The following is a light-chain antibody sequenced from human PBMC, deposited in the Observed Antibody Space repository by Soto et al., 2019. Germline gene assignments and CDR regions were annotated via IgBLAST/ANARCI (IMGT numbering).Light chain of an antibody. CDR1: QSVGNY. CDR2: GAS. CDR3: QQYGSSPQT. Sequence: EIMLTQSPVTLSLSPGERATLSCRASQSVGNYLAWYQQRPGQAPRLLIYGASSRATGIPDRFSGSGSGTDFILTITRLEPEDFAVFYCQQYGSSPQTFGQGTKVDIK. J-gene: IGKJ1*01. V-gene: IGKV3-20*01.